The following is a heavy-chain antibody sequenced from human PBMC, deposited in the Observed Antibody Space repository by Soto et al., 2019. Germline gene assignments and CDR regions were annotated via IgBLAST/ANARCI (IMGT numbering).Heavy chain of an antibody. CDR1: GFTFSSYG. Sequence: QVQLVESGGGVVQPGRSLRLSCAASGFTFSSYGMHWVRQAPGKGLEWVAVISYDGSNKYYADSVKGRFTISRDNSKNPLYLQMNSLRAEDTAVYYCANGVGGYSYGYLDYWGQGTLFTVSS. D-gene: IGHD5-18*01. CDR2: ISYDGSNK. V-gene: IGHV3-30*18. J-gene: IGHJ4*02. CDR3: ANGVGGYSYGYLDY.